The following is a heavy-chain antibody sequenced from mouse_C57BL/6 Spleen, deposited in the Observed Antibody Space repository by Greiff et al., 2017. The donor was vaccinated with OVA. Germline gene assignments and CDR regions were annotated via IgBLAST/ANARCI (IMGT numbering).Heavy chain of an antibody. CDR2: INPNNGGT. V-gene: IGHV1-26*01. CDR1: GYTFTDYY. CDR3: ARGDYFDY. Sequence: VQLQQSGPELVKPGASVKISCKASGYTFTDYYMNWVKQSPGKSLEWIGDINPNNGGTSYNQKFKGKATLTVDKSSSTAYMELRSLTSEDSAVYYCARGDYFDYWGQGTTLTVSS. J-gene: IGHJ2*01.